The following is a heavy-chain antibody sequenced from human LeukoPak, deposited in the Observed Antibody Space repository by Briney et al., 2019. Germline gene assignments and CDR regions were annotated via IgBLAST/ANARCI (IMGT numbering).Heavy chain of an antibody. CDR3: ARRGSSSWVYYFDY. Sequence: SETLSLTCTVSGGSISSSSYYWGWIRQPPGKGLEWIGNIYYSGSTYYNPSLKSRVTISVDTSKNQFCLKLSSVTAANTAVYYCARRGSSSWVYYFDYWGQGTLVTVSS. CDR2: IYYSGST. CDR1: GGSISSSSYY. D-gene: IGHD6-6*01. V-gene: IGHV4-39*01. J-gene: IGHJ4*02.